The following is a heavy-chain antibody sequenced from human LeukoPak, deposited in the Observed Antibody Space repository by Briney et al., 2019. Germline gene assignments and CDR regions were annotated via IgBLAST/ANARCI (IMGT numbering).Heavy chain of an antibody. J-gene: IGHJ4*02. CDR1: GDSISGYY. CDR2: IYSSGST. V-gene: IGHV4-59*08. CDR3: ARRRYFDSDGYWYYFDY. D-gene: IGHD3-22*01. Sequence: SETLSLTCTVSGDSISGYYWNWIRQPPGKGLEWIGFIYSSGSTNYNPSLKSRVTISLDRSKNQFSLKLSSVTAADTAVYYCARRRYFDSDGYWYYFDYWGQGALVTVSS.